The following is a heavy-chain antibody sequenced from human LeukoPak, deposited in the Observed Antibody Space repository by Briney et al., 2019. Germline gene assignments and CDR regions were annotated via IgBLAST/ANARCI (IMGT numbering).Heavy chain of an antibody. D-gene: IGHD4-17*01. J-gene: IGHJ4*02. CDR1: GFTFSSYA. CDR3: AKGGDYGDRFDY. CDR2: ISGSGGST. Sequence: TGGSLRLSCAASGFTFSSYAMSWVRQAPGKGLEWVSAISGSGGSTYYADSVKGRFTISRDNSKNTLYLQMNSLRAEDTAVYYCAKGGDYGDRFDYWGQGTLSPSPQ. V-gene: IGHV3-23*01.